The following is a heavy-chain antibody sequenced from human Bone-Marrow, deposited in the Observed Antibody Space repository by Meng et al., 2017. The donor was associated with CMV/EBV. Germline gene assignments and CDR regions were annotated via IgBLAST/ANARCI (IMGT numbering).Heavy chain of an antibody. D-gene: IGHD6-19*01. CDR3: ARAQAVAGRFCVY. J-gene: IGHJ4*02. Sequence: QVTPQQWGVGLFKPSETLSLTCAVDGGSCSGYYWSWIRQPPGKGLEWIGEINHSGSTNYNPSLKSRVTISVDTSKNQFSLKLSSVTAADTAVYYCARAQAVAGRFCVYWGQGTLVTVFS. V-gene: IGHV4-34*01. CDR2: INHSGST. CDR1: GGSCSGYY.